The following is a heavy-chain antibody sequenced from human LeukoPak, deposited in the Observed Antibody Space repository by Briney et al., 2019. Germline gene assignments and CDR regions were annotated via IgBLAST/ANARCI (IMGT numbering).Heavy chain of an antibody. D-gene: IGHD5-24*01. CDR2: IAYDATNK. CDR3: AKDRLQQTYYFDY. V-gene: IGHV3-30*18. J-gene: IGHJ4*02. CDR1: GFTFSNYG. Sequence: PGRSLRLSCAASGFTFSNYGIHWVRQAPGKGLEWVAVIAYDATNKYYTDSVRGRFTISRDNSKSTLYLQMNSLRAEDTAVYYCAKDRLQQTYYFDYWGQGTLVTVSS.